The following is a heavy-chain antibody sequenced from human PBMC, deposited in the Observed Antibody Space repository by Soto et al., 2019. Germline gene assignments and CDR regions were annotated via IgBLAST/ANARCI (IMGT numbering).Heavy chain of an antibody. CDR3: AKPYPPDS. Sequence: PGGSLRLSCAASGFNFSSYAINWVRQAPGKGLEWVSAIRASVGTTYYADSVKGRFTISRDNSKNTLYLQMNSLRAEDTAVYYCAKPYPPDSWDQGTLVTVSS. V-gene: IGHV3-23*01. CDR2: IRASVGTT. J-gene: IGHJ5*01. CDR1: GFNFSSYA.